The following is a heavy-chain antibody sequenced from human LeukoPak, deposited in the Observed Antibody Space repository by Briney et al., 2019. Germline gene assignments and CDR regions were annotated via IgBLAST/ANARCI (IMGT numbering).Heavy chain of an antibody. CDR1: SGYS. J-gene: IGHJ6*03. CDR3: AREGVGYGYFGYMDV. Sequence: GGSLRLSCTASSGYSMNWVRQAPGKGLEWVAYISSASSTIYYADSVEGRFTISRDNAQTSLNLKMNSLRAEDTAVYYCAREGVGYGYFGYMDVWGKGTTVTVSS. D-gene: IGHD5-18*01. CDR2: ISSASSTI. V-gene: IGHV3-48*04.